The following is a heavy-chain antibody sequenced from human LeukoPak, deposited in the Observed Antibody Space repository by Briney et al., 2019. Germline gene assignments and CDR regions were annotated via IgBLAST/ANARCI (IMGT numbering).Heavy chain of an antibody. CDR3: ARARGDFWSGYYINYYYYYMDV. V-gene: IGHV1-69*05. J-gene: IGHJ6*03. CDR1: GGTFSSYA. D-gene: IGHD3-3*01. CDR2: IIPIFGTA. Sequence: SVKVSCKASGGTFSSYAISWVRQAPGQGLEWMGGIIPIFGTANYVQKFQGRVTITTDESTSTAYMELSSLRSEDTAVYYCARARGDFWSGYYINYYYYYMDVWGKGTTVTVSS.